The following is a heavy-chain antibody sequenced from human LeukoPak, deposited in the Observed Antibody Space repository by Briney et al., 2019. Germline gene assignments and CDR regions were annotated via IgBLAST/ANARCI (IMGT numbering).Heavy chain of an antibody. CDR2: ISSSSSYI. J-gene: IGHJ4*02. V-gene: IGHV3-21*01. CDR3: APNFGSSSHLDY. CDR1: GFTFSSYS. D-gene: IGHD1-26*01. Sequence: PGGALRLSCAASGFTFSSYSMNWVRQALGRGLEWVSSISSSSSYIYYADSVKGRFTISRDNAKNSLYLQMNSLRAEDTAVYYCAPNFGSSSHLDYWGQGTLVTVSS.